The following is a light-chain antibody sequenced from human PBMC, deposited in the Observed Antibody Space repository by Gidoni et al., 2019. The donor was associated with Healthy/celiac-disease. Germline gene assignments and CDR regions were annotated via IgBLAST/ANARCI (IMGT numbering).Light chain of an antibody. CDR2: QDS. V-gene: IGLV3-1*01. Sequence: SYALTQPRSGSVSPGQTASITCSGDTLGDKYACWYQQKPGQSPVLVIYQDSKRPSGIPGRFSGSNSGNTASLTISGTQAMDAADYYWQAWDSSTVVFGGGTTLTVL. CDR3: QAWDSSTVV. CDR1: TLGDKY. J-gene: IGLJ2*01.